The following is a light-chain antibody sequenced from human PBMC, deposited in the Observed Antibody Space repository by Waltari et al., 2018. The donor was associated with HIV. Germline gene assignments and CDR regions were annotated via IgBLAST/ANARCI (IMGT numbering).Light chain of an antibody. CDR3: QQRSDWPPIT. CDR2: DSY. V-gene: IGKV3-11*01. CDR1: GNVRTY. J-gene: IGKJ5*01. Sequence: EIVLTHSPATLSFSPGDSATLYYRAIGNVRTYVAWKKTKPGEAPRLLIYDSYHRAAGIPARFSARGSGTDFSLTISSLEPEDFAVYYCQQRSDWPPITFGQGTRLDIK.